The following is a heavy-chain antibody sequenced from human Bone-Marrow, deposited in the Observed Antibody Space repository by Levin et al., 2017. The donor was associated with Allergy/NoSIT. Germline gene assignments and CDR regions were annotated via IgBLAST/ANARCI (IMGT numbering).Heavy chain of an antibody. CDR3: AREGPGPNRFDY. D-gene: IGHD1-14*01. CDR1: GITFSSYW. J-gene: IGHJ4*02. CDR2: IKQDGSEK. Sequence: QSGESLKISCAASGITFSSYWMSWVRQAPGKGLEWVANIKQDGSEKNYVDSVKGRFIISRDNAKNSLYLQMNSLRAEDTAVYYCAREGPGPNRFDYWGQGTLVTVSS. V-gene: IGHV3-7*04.